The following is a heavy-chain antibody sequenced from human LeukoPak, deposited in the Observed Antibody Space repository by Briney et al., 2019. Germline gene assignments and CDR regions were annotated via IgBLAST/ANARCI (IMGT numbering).Heavy chain of an antibody. CDR3: ARAEDIVVDRRFDP. J-gene: IGHJ5*02. D-gene: IGHD2-15*01. CDR1: GYTFTGYY. CDR2: LHPNSGGT. V-gene: IGHV1-2*02. Sequence: GASVKVSYKASGYTFTGYYMHWVRHAPGQGLEWMGWLHPNSGGTIYTQKLQGRVNMTRDTSSSTAYMELSRLRSDDTAVYYCARAEDIVVDRRFDPWGQGTLVTVSS.